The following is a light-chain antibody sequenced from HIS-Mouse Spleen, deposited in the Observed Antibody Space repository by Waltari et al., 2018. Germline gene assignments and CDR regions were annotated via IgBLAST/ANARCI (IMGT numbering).Light chain of an antibody. CDR2: EDS. CDR3: YSTDSSGNHRV. V-gene: IGLV3-10*01. Sequence: SYELTQPPSVSVSPGQTARITCSGDALPKKYAYWYQQKSGQAPGLVLYEDSKRPSGIPEVFSGSSSGTMATLTISGAQVEDEADYYCYSTDSSGNHRVFGGGTKLTVL. CDR1: ALPKKY. J-gene: IGLJ2*01.